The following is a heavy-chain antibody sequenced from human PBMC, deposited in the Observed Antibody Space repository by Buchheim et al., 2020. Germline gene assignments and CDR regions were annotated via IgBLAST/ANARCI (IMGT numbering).Heavy chain of an antibody. CDR2: ISSSSGSTI. J-gene: IGHJ4*02. V-gene: IGHV3-48*04. CDR1: GFTFRIYS. D-gene: IGHD4-11*01. CDR3: ATYSDSIPY. Sequence: EVQLVESGGGLVQPGGSLRLSCAASGFTFRIYSMSWVRQAPGKGLEWVSYISSSSGSTIYYADSVKGRFTISRDNAKNSLFPQMNSLRADDTAVYYCATYSDSIPYWGQGTL.